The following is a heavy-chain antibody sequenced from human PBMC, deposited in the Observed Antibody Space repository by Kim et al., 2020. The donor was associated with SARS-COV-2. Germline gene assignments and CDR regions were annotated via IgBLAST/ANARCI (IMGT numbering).Heavy chain of an antibody. CDR3: AIATYYYGSSGYFFDS. CDR1: GFTFDDYA. J-gene: IGHJ4*01. CDR2: ISWNSGSI. Sequence: GGSLRLSCAASGFTFDDYAMHWVRQAPGKGLEWVSGISWNSGSIGYVDSVKGRFTISRDNAKNSLYLQMNSLRAEDTALYYCAIATYYYGSSGYFFDSWG. V-gene: IGHV3-9*01. D-gene: IGHD3-22*01.